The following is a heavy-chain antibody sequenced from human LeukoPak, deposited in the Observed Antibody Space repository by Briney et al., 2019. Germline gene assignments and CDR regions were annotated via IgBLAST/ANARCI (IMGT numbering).Heavy chain of an antibody. J-gene: IGHJ6*03. V-gene: IGHV1-69*05. CDR2: IIPIFGTA. Sequence: ASVTLCCKASGGTFSSYAISWVRQAPGQGLEWMGGIIPIFGTANYAQKFQGRVTITTDESTSTAYMELSSLRSEDTAVYYCARVRLELRYYYYMDVWGKGTTITVSS. CDR3: ARVRLELRYYYYMDV. D-gene: IGHD1-7*01. CDR1: GGTFSSYA.